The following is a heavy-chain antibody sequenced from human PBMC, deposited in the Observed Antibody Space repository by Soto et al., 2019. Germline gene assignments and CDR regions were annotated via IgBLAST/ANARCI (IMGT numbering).Heavy chain of an antibody. J-gene: IGHJ4*02. CDR3: ARVGFLRKGSSFDY. CDR1: GYTLTELS. Sequence: GASVKVSCKVSGYTLTELSMHWVRQAPGKGLEWMGGFDPKVGEANYAQKFQGRVTITADESTSTAYMELSSLRSEDTAVYYCARVGFLRKGSSFDYWGQGTLVTVSS. V-gene: IGHV1-24*01. D-gene: IGHD3-10*01. CDR2: FDPKVGEA.